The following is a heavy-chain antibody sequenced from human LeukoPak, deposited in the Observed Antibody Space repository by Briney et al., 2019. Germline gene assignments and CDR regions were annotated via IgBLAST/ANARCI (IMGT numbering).Heavy chain of an antibody. CDR2: IKSDGSAT. D-gene: IGHD6-19*01. CDR1: GFTFSSYW. CDR3: ARSNSSGWYYFDY. Sequence: GGSLRLSCAASGFTFSSYWMHWVRQAPGKGLVWVSRIKSDGSATSNADSVKGRFTISRDDAKNTLYLQMNSLRAEDTAVYYCARSNSSGWYYFDYWGQGTLVTVSS. J-gene: IGHJ4*02. V-gene: IGHV3-74*01.